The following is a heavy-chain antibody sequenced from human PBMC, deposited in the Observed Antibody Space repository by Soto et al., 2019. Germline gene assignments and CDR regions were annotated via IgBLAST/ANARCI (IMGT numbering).Heavy chain of an antibody. V-gene: IGHV3-23*01. CDR1: GFTFSSYA. CDR2: ISGSGGST. Sequence: LRLSCAASGFTFSSYAMSWVRRAPGKGLEWVSAISGSGGSTYYADSVKGRFTISRDNSKNTLYLQMNSLRAEDTAVYYCAKDQGDIVATKPDYWGQGTLVTVSS. CDR3: AKDQGDIVATKPDY. J-gene: IGHJ4*02. D-gene: IGHD5-12*01.